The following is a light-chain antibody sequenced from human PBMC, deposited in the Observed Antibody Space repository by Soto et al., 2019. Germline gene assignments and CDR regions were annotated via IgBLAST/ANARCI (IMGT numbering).Light chain of an antibody. J-gene: IGLJ1*01. V-gene: IGLV2-11*01. Sequence: QSALTQPASVSGSPGQSITISCTGTSSDVDFYNFVSWYQQHPGKAPKLIIYEVSNRPSGVPDRFSGSKSGNTASLTISGLQAEDEADYYCCSYAGSYPFVFGTGTKVTVL. CDR2: EVS. CDR1: SSDVDFYNF. CDR3: CSYAGSYPFV.